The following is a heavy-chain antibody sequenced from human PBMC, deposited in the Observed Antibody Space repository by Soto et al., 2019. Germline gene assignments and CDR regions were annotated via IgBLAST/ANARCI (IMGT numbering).Heavy chain of an antibody. CDR3: ARDLSYYGSGGYYRFFDP. Sequence: PSETLSLTCTVSGGSISSSYWTWIRQPPGKGLEWIGYINDSGTTNYNPSLKSRVTISVDMSKNQFSLKLSSVTAADTAVYYCARDLSYYGSGGYYRFFDPWGLGTLVTVSS. J-gene: IGHJ5*02. V-gene: IGHV4-59*01. CDR1: GGSISSSY. CDR2: INDSGTT. D-gene: IGHD3-22*01.